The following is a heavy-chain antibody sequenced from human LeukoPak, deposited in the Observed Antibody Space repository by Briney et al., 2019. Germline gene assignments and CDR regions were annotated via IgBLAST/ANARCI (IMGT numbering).Heavy chain of an antibody. CDR2: IYYTGNT. V-gene: IGHV4-39*07. D-gene: IGHD3-10*01. CDR3: VLWFGELLPH. J-gene: IGHJ4*02. Sequence: SETLSLTCSVSGDSIIGYYWGWIRQPPGKGLEWIGNIYYTGNTYYNSSLKSRVTISLDTSKNQFSLKLSSVTAADTAVYYCVLWFGELLPHWGQGTLVTVSS. CDR1: GDSIIGYY.